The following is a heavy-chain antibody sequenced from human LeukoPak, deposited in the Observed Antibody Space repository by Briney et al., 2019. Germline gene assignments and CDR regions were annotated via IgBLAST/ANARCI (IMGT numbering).Heavy chain of an antibody. CDR3: VREAKMTNIL. CDR2: ISRSSGTI. CDR1: GFTFSGYY. D-gene: IGHD2-21*01. J-gene: IGHJ1*01. V-gene: IGHV3-11*01. Sequence: PGGSLRLSCAASGFTFSGYYMTWIRQAPGKGLEWVSHISRSSGTIYYADSVQGRFTVSRDNGKKSLYLQMSYLRAEDTAVYYCVREAKMTNILWGQGTLVTVSS.